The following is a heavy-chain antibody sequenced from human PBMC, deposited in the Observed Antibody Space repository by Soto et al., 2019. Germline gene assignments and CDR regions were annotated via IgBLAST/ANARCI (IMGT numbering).Heavy chain of an antibody. V-gene: IGHV1-2*04. J-gene: IGHJ5*02. CDR3: ARAGSYGANWFDP. CDR2: INPNSGGT. CDR1: GYTFTGYY. Sequence: ASVKVSCKASGYTFTGYYMHWVRQAPGQGLEWMGWINPNSGGTNYAQKFQGWVTMTRDTSISTAYMELSRLRSDDTAVYYCARAGSYGANWFDPWGQGTLVTVSS. D-gene: IGHD6-6*01.